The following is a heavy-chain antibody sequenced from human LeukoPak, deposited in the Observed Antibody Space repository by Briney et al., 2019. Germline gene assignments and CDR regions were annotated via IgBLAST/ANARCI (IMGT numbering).Heavy chain of an antibody. CDR3: ARGPCTSCYKEKNAFDI. CDR2: ISSSGSTI. Sequence: PGGSLRLSCAASGFIFSDYYMSWIRQAPGKGLEWVSYISSSGSTIYYADSVKGRFTISRDNAKNSLYLQMNSLRAEDTAVYYCARGPCTSCYKEKNAFDIWGQGTMVTVSS. D-gene: IGHD2-2*02. J-gene: IGHJ3*02. V-gene: IGHV3-11*04. CDR1: GFIFSDYY.